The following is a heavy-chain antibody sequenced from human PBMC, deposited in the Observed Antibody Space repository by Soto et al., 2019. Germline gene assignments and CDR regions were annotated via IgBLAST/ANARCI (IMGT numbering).Heavy chain of an antibody. J-gene: IGHJ3*02. Sequence: GESLRLSCAASGFTFSSYSMNWVRQAPGKGLEWVSSISSSSSYIYYADSVKGRFTISRDNAKNSLYLQMNSLRAEDTAVYYCARKRYSSGWYYAFDIWGQGTMVTVSS. V-gene: IGHV3-21*01. CDR2: ISSSSSYI. D-gene: IGHD6-19*01. CDR1: GFTFSSYS. CDR3: ARKRYSSGWYYAFDI.